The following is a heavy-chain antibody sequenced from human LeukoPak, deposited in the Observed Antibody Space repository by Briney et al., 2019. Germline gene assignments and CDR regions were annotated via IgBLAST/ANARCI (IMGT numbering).Heavy chain of an antibody. D-gene: IGHD3-22*01. J-gene: IGHJ4*02. Sequence: SQTLSLTCTVSGGSISSGTYYWSWIRQPPGKGLEWIGYIYYSGSTNYNPSLKSRVTISVDTSKNQFSLKLSSVTAADTAVYYCARDPSGYFNYWGQGTLATVSS. CDR3: ARDPSGYFNY. V-gene: IGHV4-61*01. CDR1: GGSISSGTYY. CDR2: IYYSGST.